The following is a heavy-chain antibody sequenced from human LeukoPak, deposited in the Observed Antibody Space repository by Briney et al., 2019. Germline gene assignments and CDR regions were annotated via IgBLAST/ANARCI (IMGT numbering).Heavy chain of an antibody. D-gene: IGHD3-22*01. CDR1: DESISGSY. V-gene: IGHV4-34*01. J-gene: IGHJ3*01. Sequence: SETLSLTCGAYDESISGSYWSWIRQTPGKGLEWIGEINHRERSNYNPSLKSRATISIDTSKNQVSLKLTSVTAADTAVYCCARATMVVLSTGATSATDAFDVWGQGTMVTVSS. CDR3: ARATMVVLSTGATSATDAFDV. CDR2: INHRERS.